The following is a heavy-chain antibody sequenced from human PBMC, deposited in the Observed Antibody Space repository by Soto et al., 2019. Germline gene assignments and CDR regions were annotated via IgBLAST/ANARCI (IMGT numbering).Heavy chain of an antibody. D-gene: IGHD3-10*01. J-gene: IGHJ6*02. Sequence: QVQLVQSGAEVKKPGSSVKVSCKTSGVSFNNNGIGWVRQAPGHGLEWMGGVSPPFRTSNYARKFKGRISITADASTGTVNMELRSLTSEDTAQYYCARVLYYGSGSYSPYGMAVWGQGTTVTVSS. CDR3: ARVLYYGSGSYSPYGMAV. CDR1: GVSFNNNG. V-gene: IGHV1-69*01. CDR2: VSPPFRTS.